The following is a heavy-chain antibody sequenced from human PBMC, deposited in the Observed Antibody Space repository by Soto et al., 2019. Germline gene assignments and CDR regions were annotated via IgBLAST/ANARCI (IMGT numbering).Heavy chain of an antibody. V-gene: IGHV4-61*08. Sequence: PSETLSLTCAVSGGSISSGGYSWSWVRQSPCKGLEWIGYIYYAGTTTYNPSLKSRITISLDTSQNEVSLKLSSVTAADTAVYYCARLGAYYQALDSWGRGTLVTVSS. CDR1: GGSISSGGYS. D-gene: IGHD3-22*01. CDR2: IYYAGTT. CDR3: ARLGAYYQALDS. J-gene: IGHJ4*02.